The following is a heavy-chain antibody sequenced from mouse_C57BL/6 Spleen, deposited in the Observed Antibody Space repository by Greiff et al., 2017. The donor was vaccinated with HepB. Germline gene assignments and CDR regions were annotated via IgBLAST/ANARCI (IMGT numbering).Heavy chain of an antibody. J-gene: IGHJ1*03. V-gene: IGHV1-81*01. CDR2: IYPRSGNT. D-gene: IGHD1-1*01. Sequence: VQLQQSGAELARPGASVKLSCKASGYTFTSYGISWVKQRTGQGLEWIGEIYPRSGNTYYNEKFKGKATLTADKSSRTAYMELRSLTSEDSAVYFCSYYYGSSYAGEWYFDVWGTGTTVTVSS. CDR3: SYYYGSSYAGEWYFDV. CDR1: GYTFTSYG.